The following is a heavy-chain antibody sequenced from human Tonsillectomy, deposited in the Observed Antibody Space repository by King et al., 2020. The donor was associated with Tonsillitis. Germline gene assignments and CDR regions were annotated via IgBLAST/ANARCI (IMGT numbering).Heavy chain of an antibody. Sequence: VQLQESGPGLVKPSETLSLTCTVSGGSITNYYWSWIRQPPGKGLEWIGNIHYSGSTKYNPSLKSRVSISVDTSTNQFSLKLSSVTAADTAVYYCANDCTIITCYGAIDYWGQGTLVTVSS. J-gene: IGHJ4*02. CDR1: GGSITNYY. CDR3: ANDCTIITCYGAIDY. D-gene: IGHD5-12*01. CDR2: IHYSGST. V-gene: IGHV4-59*01.